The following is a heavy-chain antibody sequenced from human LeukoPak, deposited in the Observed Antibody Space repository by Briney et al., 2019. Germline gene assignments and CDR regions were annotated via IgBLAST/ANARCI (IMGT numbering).Heavy chain of an antibody. CDR3: ARGPRYSSSWYRSYFFDY. D-gene: IGHD6-13*01. CDR1: GGSISSNNYF. Sequence: PSETLSLTCTVSGGSISSNNYFWGWIRQPPGKGLEWIGSIYDSGSTYYNPSLKSRVTISVDTSRNQFSLKLSSVTAADTAVYYWARGPRYSSSWYRSYFFDYWGQGTLVTVSP. J-gene: IGHJ4*02. CDR2: IYDSGST. V-gene: IGHV4-39*07.